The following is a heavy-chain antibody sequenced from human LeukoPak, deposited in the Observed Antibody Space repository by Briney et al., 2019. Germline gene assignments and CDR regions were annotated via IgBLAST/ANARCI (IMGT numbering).Heavy chain of an antibody. Sequence: ASVKVSCKFSGYTLTYVSMHWVRQAPGKGLEWMGGFAPEGGETVSAQKFQGRVTMTEDPSADTAYMELRSLSSEDTAVYYCGIGRKFDWLLCHHWGQGTLVTVSS. CDR2: FAPEGGET. CDR3: GIGRKFDWLLCHH. CDR1: GYTLTYVS. J-gene: IGHJ5*02. D-gene: IGHD3-9*01. V-gene: IGHV1-24*01.